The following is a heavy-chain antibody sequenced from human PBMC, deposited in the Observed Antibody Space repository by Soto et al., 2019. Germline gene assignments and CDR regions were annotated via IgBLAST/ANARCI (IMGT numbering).Heavy chain of an antibody. CDR1: GYTFTNND. J-gene: IGHJ5*02. Sequence: ASVKVSCKASGYTFTNNDVTWVRQATGQGLEWMGWMNPGSGDTGYAQKFQGRVTMTRNISIATAYMELSSLRSEDTAIYYCARMASFGSLNWFDPWGQGTLVTSPQ. CDR2: MNPGSGDT. D-gene: IGHD5-18*01. V-gene: IGHV1-8*01. CDR3: ARMASFGSLNWFDP.